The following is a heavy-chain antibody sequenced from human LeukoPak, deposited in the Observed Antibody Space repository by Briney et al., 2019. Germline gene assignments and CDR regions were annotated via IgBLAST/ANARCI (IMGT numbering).Heavy chain of an antibody. Sequence: ASVKVSCKASGYTFTSYGISWVRQAPGQGLEWMGWISAYNGNTNYAQKLQGRVTMTTDTSTSTAYMELRSLRSDDTAVYYCARDRAIVVVPAALFDYWGQRTLVTVSS. V-gene: IGHV1-18*01. D-gene: IGHD2-2*01. CDR1: GYTFTSYG. CDR2: ISAYNGNT. CDR3: ARDRAIVVVPAALFDY. J-gene: IGHJ4*02.